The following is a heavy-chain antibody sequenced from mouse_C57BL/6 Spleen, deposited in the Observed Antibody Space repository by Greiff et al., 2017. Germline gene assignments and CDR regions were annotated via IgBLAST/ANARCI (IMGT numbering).Heavy chain of an antibody. D-gene: IGHD1-1*01. J-gene: IGHJ4*01. CDR2: IDPEDGDT. Sequence: DVKLQESGAELVRPGASVKLSCTASGFNIKDYYMHWVKQRPEQGLEWIGRIDPEDGDTEYAPKFQGKATMTADTSSNTAYLQLSSLTSEDTAVYYCTTNYGSRYAMDYWGQGTSVTVSS. CDR1: GFNIKDYY. CDR3: TTNYGSRYAMDY. V-gene: IGHV14-1*01.